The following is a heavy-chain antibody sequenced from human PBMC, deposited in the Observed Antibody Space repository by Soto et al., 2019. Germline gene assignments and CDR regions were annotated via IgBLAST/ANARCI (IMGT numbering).Heavy chain of an antibody. D-gene: IGHD3-16*01. J-gene: IGHJ4*02. CDR1: GYTFTSYG. CDR2: ISAYNGNT. V-gene: IGHV1-18*04. CDR3: ARDRPYYDYVLSRAPRLDY. Sequence: ASVKVSCKASGYTFTSYGISWVRQAPGQGLEWMGWISAYNGNTNYAQKLQGRVTMTTDTSTSTAYMELRSLRSDDTAVYYCARDRPYYDYVLSRAPRLDYWGQGTLATVSS.